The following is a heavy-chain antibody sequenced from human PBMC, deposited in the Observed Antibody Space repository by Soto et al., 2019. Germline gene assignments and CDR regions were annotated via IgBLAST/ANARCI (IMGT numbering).Heavy chain of an antibody. V-gene: IGHV4-34*01. CDR1: GGSFSGYY. J-gene: IGHJ6*03. Sequence: QVQLQQWGAGLLKPSETLSLNCAVYGGSFSGYYWSWIRQPPGKGLEWIGEINYGGSTNYNPSLKSRLTISVDTSKNQISLKPNSVTAADTAVYYCARGGGCSGGSCYYMDVWGKGTTVPVSS. CDR2: INYGGST. D-gene: IGHD2-15*01. CDR3: ARGGGCSGGSCYYMDV.